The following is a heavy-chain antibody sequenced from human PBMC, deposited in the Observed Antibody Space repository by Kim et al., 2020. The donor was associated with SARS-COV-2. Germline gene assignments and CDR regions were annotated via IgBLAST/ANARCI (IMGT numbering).Heavy chain of an antibody. Sequence: KNYNADPVKGRLTTSRDNSKNTLYLQMNSLRAEDTAVYYCARVGSSWYDYWGQGTLVTVSS. CDR3: ARVGSSWYDY. CDR2: KN. J-gene: IGHJ4*02. D-gene: IGHD6-13*01. V-gene: IGHV3-30*01.